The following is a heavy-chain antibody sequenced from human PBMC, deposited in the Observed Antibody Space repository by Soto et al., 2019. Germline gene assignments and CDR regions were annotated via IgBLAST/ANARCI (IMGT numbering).Heavy chain of an antibody. CDR3: ARHPYPPLNFGYGDF. J-gene: IGHJ4*02. Sequence: GESLKISCKASGYGFSNFWIGWVRHMPGKGLEWLAMIYPGDSDTRYSPSFQGQVTISADTTTTTAYLQWSSLRASDTAIYYCARHPYPPLNFGYGDFWGQGTLVTVSS. V-gene: IGHV5-51*01. CDR2: IYPGDSDT. D-gene: IGHD5-18*01. CDR1: GYGFSNFW.